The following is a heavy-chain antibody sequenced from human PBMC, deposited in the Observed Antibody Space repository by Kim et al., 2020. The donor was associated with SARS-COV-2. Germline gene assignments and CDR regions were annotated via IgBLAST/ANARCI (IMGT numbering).Heavy chain of an antibody. J-gene: IGHJ4*02. V-gene: IGHV4-31*02. D-gene: IGHD3-22*01. CDR3: ARARITMIVVVKYFDY. Sequence: PSRKIRVTISVDTSKNQFSLKLSAVTAADTAVYYCARARITMIVVVKYFDYWGQGTLVTVSS.